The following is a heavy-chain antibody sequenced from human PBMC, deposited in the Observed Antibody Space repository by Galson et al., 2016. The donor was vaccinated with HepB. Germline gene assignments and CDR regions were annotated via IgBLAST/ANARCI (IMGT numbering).Heavy chain of an antibody. Sequence: ETLSLTCTVSGGSISSSVYYWGWIRQPPGKGLEWIGEINHSGNTNYNPSLKSRVNLSVDTSKKQFTLELTSVTAADTAIYYCARGTYYDSATRFNPWGQGTPVTVAS. D-gene: IGHD3-3*01. J-gene: IGHJ5*02. CDR1: GGSISSSVYY. V-gene: IGHV4-39*06. CDR3: ARGTYYDSATRFNP. CDR2: INHSGNT.